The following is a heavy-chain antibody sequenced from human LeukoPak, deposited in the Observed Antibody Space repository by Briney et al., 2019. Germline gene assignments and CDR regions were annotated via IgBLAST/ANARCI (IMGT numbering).Heavy chain of an antibody. V-gene: IGHV3-49*04. CDR2: IRSKAYGGTT. J-gene: IGHJ4*02. CDR1: GFTFGDSA. D-gene: IGHD1-26*01. CDR3: MLLSVGAYYFDY. Sequence: GRSLRLSCRTSGFTFGDSAMSWVRQAPGKGLEWVGFIRSKAYGGTTEYAASVKGRFSISRDDSKSIAYLQMNSLRTDDTAVYYCMLLSVGAYYFDYWAQGTLVTVSS.